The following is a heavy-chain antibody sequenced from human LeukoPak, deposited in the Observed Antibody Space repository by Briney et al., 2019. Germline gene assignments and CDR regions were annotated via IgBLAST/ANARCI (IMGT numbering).Heavy chain of an antibody. Sequence: ASVKVSCKASGYTFTSYHLHWVRQAPGQGLEWMGIINPSGGSTSYAQKFQGRVTMTRDMSTSTVYMELSSLRSEDTAVYYCARDLGYCSSTSCYLGLNAFDIWGQGTMVTVSS. CDR2: INPSGGST. CDR1: GYTFTSYH. J-gene: IGHJ3*02. D-gene: IGHD2-2*01. CDR3: ARDLGYCSSTSCYLGLNAFDI. V-gene: IGHV1-46*01.